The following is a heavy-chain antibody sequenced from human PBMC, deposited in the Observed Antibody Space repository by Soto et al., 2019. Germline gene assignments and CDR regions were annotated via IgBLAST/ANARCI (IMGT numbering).Heavy chain of an antibody. J-gene: IGHJ4*02. CDR3: ERGQERYDIWSGHDY. Sequence: PSETLSLTCAVSGYSISSGYYWGWIRQPPGKGLEWIGSFYHSGSTYYNPSLKSRVTISVDTSKNQFSLKLSPVTAADTAVYYCERGQERYDIWSGHDYWGQGTLVTVSS. CDR1: GYSISSGYY. CDR2: FYHSGST. D-gene: IGHD3-3*01. V-gene: IGHV4-38-2*01.